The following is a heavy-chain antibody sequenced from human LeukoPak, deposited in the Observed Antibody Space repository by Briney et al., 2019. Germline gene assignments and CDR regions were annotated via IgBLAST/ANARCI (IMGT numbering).Heavy chain of an antibody. V-gene: IGHV3-30*18. CDR1: GFTFSSYG. CDR2: ISYDGSNK. CDR3: AKDPAVGAAAGQFDY. Sequence: GGSLRLSCAASGFTFSSYGMHWVRQAPGKGLEWVAVISYDGSNKYYADSVKGRFTISRDNSRNTLYLQTNSLRAEDTAVYYCAKDPAVGAAAGQFDYWGQGTLVTVSS. D-gene: IGHD6-13*01. J-gene: IGHJ4*02.